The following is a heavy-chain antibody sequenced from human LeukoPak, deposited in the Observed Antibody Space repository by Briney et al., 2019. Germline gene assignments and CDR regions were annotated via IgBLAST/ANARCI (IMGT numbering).Heavy chain of an antibody. Sequence: ASGRVSCTASVYTFTSYYMHWVRQAPGQAREWMGIINPSGGSTRYAQKFQGRVTMTRDTSTSTVYMELSSLRSEDTAVYYCARNPVTTKYFDYWGQGTLVTVSS. D-gene: IGHD4-17*01. CDR3: ARNPVTTKYFDY. CDR1: VYTFTSYY. CDR2: INPSGGST. V-gene: IGHV1-46*01. J-gene: IGHJ4*02.